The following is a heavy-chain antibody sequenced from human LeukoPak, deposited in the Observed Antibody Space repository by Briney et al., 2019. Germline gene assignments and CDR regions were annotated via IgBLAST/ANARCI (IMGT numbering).Heavy chain of an antibody. CDR1: GGSISSSSYY. V-gene: IGHV4-39*01. J-gene: IGHJ4*02. Sequence: SETLSLTCTVSGGSISSSSYYWGWIRQPPGKGLEWIGSIYYSGSTYYNPSLKSRVTISVGTSKNQFSLKLSSVTAADTAVYYCARRASSGWYYFDYWGQGTLVTVSS. CDR2: IYYSGST. D-gene: IGHD6-19*01. CDR3: ARRASSGWYYFDY.